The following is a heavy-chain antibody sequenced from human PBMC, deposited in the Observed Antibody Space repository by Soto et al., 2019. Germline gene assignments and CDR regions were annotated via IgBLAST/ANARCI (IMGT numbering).Heavy chain of an antibody. J-gene: IGHJ4*02. CDR1: GFTFRIYG. V-gene: IGHV3-30*18. D-gene: IGHD3-16*01. Sequence: GGSLRLSCAAYGFTFRIYGMYWVRHAPGKGLEWVAAISSDGSTKYYTDSVKGRFTISRDNSKNMLFLHMTSLRTADTAVYYWANGPYRGTYADFDYWRQGILVTV. CDR3: ANGPYRGTYADFDY. CDR2: ISSDGSTK.